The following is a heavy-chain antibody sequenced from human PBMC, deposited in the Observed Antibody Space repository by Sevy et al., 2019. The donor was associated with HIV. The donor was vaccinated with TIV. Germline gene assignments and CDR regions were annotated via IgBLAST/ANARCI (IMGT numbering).Heavy chain of an antibody. D-gene: IGHD3-10*01. CDR2: ISYDGSNK. V-gene: IGHV3-30-3*01. CDR1: GFTFSSYA. J-gene: IGHJ6*03. CDR3: ARGPGFGELAIYYYYYMDV. Sequence: GGSLRLSCAASGFTFSSYAMHWVRQAPGKGLEWVAVISYDGSNKYYADSVKGRFTISRDNSKNTLYLQMNSLRAEDTAVYYCARGPGFGELAIYYYYYMDVWGKGTTVTVSS.